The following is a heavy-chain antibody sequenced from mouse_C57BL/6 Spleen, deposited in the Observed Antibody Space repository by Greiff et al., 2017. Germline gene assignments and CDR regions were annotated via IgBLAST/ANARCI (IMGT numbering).Heavy chain of an antibody. CDR1: GYTFTSYG. CDR3: GGGDVTGTRAY. D-gene: IGHD4-1*01. V-gene: IGHV1-81*01. Sequence: VQLQQSGAELVRPGASVKLSCKASGYTFTSYGISWVKQRTGQGLEWIGEIYPRSGNTYYNEKFKGKATLTADKSSSTAYMELRSLTSEASAVYFCGGGDVTGTRAYWGQGTLVTVSA. J-gene: IGHJ3*01. CDR2: IYPRSGNT.